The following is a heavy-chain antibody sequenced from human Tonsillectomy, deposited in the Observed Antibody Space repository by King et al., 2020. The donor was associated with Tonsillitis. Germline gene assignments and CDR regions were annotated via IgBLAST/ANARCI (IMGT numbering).Heavy chain of an antibody. V-gene: IGHV5-51*01. CDR1: EDTFANYW. J-gene: IGHJ5*02. Sequence: VQLVESGAEVKKSGESLRISCKASEDTFANYWIGWVRQMPGKGLEWLGIIFPATSETQYSPSFQGQITISADKSISTLYLQWSSLQASDTAMYYCARRRYNDLVTNNWFDPWGQGTLVTVSS. CDR2: IFPATSET. D-gene: IGHD3-16*02. CDR3: ARRRYNDLVTNNWFDP.